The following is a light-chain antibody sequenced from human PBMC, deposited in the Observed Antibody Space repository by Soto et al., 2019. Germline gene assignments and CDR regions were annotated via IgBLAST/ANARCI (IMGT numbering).Light chain of an antibody. CDR1: QSINSY. J-gene: IGKJ4*01. V-gene: IGKV1-39*01. CDR3: QQSYSTPT. CDR2: AAS. Sequence: DIQMTQSPSSLSASVGDRVTITCRASQSINSYLNWYQQKPGKAPKLLIYAASSLQSGVPSRFSGSGSGTDFTLTISSLQPEDFATYYCQQSYSTPTFGGGTKVDIK.